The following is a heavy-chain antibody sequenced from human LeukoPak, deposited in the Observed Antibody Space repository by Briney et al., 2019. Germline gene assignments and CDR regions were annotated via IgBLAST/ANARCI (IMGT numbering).Heavy chain of an antibody. CDR3: AAGGPWDLLKY. D-gene: IGHD3-9*01. CDR2: FDPEHGEM. V-gene: IGHV1-24*01. Sequence: ASVKVSCKVSGDTLTELSTHWVRQAPGKGLEWMGGFDPEHGEMIYAQKLQGRVTMTEDRSTDTAYMELSSLRSEDTAVYYCAAGGPWDLLKYWGQGTLVTVSS. J-gene: IGHJ4*02. CDR1: GDTLTELS.